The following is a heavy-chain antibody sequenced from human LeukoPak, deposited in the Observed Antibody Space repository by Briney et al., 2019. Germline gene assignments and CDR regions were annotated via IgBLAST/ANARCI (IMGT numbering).Heavy chain of an antibody. CDR1: GYTFTSYA. D-gene: IGHD1-1*01. CDR3: ARGGYNWNGRYYFDY. V-gene: IGHV7-4-1*02. CDR2: INTNTGNP. Sequence: ASVKVSCKASGYTFTSYAMNWVRQAPGQGLEWMGWINTNTGNPTYAQGFTGRFVFSLDTSVSTAYLQISSLKAEDTAVYYCARGGYNWNGRYYFDYWGQGTLVAVSS. J-gene: IGHJ4*02.